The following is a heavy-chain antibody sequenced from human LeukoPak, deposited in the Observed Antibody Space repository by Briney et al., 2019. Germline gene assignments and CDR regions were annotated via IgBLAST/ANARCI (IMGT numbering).Heavy chain of an antibody. CDR1: GYTFTSYG. J-gene: IGHJ4*02. Sequence: ASVKVSCKASGYTFTSYGISWVRQAPGQGLEWMGWISAYNGNTNYAQKLQGRVTMTTDTSTSTAYMELRSLRSDDTAVYYCARDDYGDYLPRAADFDYWGQGTLVTVSS. CDR2: ISAYNGNT. D-gene: IGHD4-17*01. CDR3: ARDDYGDYLPRAADFDY. V-gene: IGHV1-18*01.